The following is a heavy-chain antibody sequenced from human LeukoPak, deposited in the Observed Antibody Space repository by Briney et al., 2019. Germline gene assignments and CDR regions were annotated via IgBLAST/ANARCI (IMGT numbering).Heavy chain of an antibody. Sequence: SETLSLTCTVSGGSISTFFWHWIRQPPGKGLGWLGYILDSGTTAYNPSLKRRVTMSIDTSKNQFSLNLTSVTAADTAVYFCARDPDGYKFFDYWGRGRPVTVSS. CDR1: GGSISTFF. CDR3: ARDPDGYKFFDY. CDR2: ILDSGTT. D-gene: IGHD5-24*01. J-gene: IGHJ4*02. V-gene: IGHV4-59*01.